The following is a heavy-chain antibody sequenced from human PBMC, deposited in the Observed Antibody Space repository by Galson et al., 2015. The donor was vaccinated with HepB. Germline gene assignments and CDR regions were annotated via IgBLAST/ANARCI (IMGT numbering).Heavy chain of an antibody. CDR1: GFPCDDFA. CDR3: QRETSPGGADV. Sequence: SLRLSCAFSGFPCDDFAMHWVRQSPGKGLEWVSGLYCKTGGTGYADSVRGRFTVSRDNAQKFLFLQMNSLRVEDTALYYCQRETSPGGADVWGQGTAATVSS. V-gene: IGHV3-9*01. J-gene: IGHJ6*02. CDR2: LYCKTGGT. D-gene: IGHD4-17*01.